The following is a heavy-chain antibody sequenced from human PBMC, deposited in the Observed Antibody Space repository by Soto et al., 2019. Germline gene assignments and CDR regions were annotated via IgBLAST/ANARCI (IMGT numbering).Heavy chain of an antibody. J-gene: IGHJ4*02. D-gene: IGHD2-21*02. Sequence: PGGSLRLSCAASGFPFDDYSMNWVRQVPGKGLEWVSLISWDGADTYYANSVKGRFTISRDNSKNTLYLQVGSLRAEDMAVYYCARSGLPFDYWGQGTLDTVSS. CDR3: ARSGLPFDY. CDR1: GFPFDDYS. CDR2: ISWDGADT. V-gene: IGHV3-43*01.